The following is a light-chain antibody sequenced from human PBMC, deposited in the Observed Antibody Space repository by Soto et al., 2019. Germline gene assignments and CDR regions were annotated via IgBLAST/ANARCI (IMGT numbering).Light chain of an antibody. V-gene: IGKV4-1*01. CDR2: WAS. J-gene: IGKJ1*01. Sequence: DIVMTQPPDSMAVSPGESATINSNSTNSVLYSSNNKNYLAWYQQKPGQPPKLLIYWASTRESGVPDRFSGSGSGTDFTLTISSLQAEDVAVYYCQQYYSTPWTFGQGTKVDIK. CDR3: QQYYSTPWT. CDR1: NSVLYSSNNKNY.